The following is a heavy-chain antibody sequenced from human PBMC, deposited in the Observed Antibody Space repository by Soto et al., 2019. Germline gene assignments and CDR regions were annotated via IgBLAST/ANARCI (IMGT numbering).Heavy chain of an antibody. CDR2: IYWDNDK. D-gene: IGHD2-21*02. CDR1: GFSLSTGGVG. V-gene: IGHV2-5*02. J-gene: IGHJ6*02. CDR3: VQSRCGGDCLRSYSSHYYYGMDV. Sequence: GPTLVNPTQTLTLTCTFSGFSLSTGGVGVGWIRQPPGKALEWLALIYWDNDKRYSPSLKSRLTVTKDTSKNQVVLTMTNMDPVDTATYYCVQSRCGGDCLRSYSSHYYYGMDVWGQGTTVTVSS.